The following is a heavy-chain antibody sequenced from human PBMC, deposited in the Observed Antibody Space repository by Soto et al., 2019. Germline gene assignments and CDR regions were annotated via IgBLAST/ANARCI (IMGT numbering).Heavy chain of an antibody. CDR2: IYDTGISGYTPST. CDR3: ARGEDAFFYYGLDV. J-gene: IGHJ6*02. Sequence: PSETLSLTCTVSGGSITSSYWSWIRRPPGKGLEWIAYIYDTGISGYTPSTSYNPSLKGRVTMSVDTSKSQFSLKLTSVTAADTAVYYCARGEDAFFYYGLDVWGQGITVTVS. CDR1: GGSITSSY. V-gene: IGHV4-59*01.